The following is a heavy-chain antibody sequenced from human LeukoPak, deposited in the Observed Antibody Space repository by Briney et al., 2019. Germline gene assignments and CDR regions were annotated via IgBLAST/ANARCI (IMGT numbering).Heavy chain of an antibody. J-gene: IGHJ4*02. V-gene: IGHV3-23*01. D-gene: IGHD4-11*01. CDR1: GFTVGSNY. CDR2: ISGSGGST. CDR3: APDYRFGY. Sequence: PGGSLRLSCAASGFTVGSNYMSWVRQAPGKGLEWVSAISGSGGSTYYADSVKGRFTISRDNSKNTLYLQMNSLRAEDTAVYYCAPDYRFGYWGQGTLVTVSS.